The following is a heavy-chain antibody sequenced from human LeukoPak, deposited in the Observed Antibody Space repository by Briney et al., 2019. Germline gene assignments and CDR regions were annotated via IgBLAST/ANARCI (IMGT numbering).Heavy chain of an antibody. CDR3: ARGRSGYYENY. D-gene: IGHD3-3*01. Sequence: SETLSLTCAVYGVSFSGYYWSWIRQPPGKGLEWIGEINHSGSTNYNPSLKSRVTISVETSKNQFSLKLSSVTAADTAVYYCARGRSGYYENYWGQGTLVTVSS. J-gene: IGHJ4*02. CDR1: GVSFSGYY. V-gene: IGHV4-34*01. CDR2: INHSGST.